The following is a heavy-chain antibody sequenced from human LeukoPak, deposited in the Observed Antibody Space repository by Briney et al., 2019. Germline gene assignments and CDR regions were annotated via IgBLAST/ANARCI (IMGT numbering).Heavy chain of an antibody. CDR3: ARDREGAALDY. V-gene: IGHV1-46*01. J-gene: IGHJ4*02. CDR1: GYTFTIYY. D-gene: IGHD6-6*01. CDR2: INPSGGST. Sequence: GASVNVSCKASGYTFTIYYMHWVRQAPGQGLEWMGIINPSGGSTSYAQKFQGRVTTTRDTSTSTVYMELSSLRSEDTAVYYCARDREGAALDYWGQGTLVTVSS.